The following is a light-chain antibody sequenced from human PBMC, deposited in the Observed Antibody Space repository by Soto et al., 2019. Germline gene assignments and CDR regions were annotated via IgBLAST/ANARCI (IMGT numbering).Light chain of an antibody. CDR2: DAS. CDR3: QQRSNWPPIA. CDR1: QSVSSY. J-gene: IGKJ5*01. V-gene: IGKV3-11*01. Sequence: EIMLRHSPGTLSLSPCERATLSFSASQSVSSYLAWYQQKPGQAPRLLIYDASNRATGIPARFSGSGSGTDFTLTISSLEPEDFAVYYCQQRSNWPPIAFGQGTRLEIK.